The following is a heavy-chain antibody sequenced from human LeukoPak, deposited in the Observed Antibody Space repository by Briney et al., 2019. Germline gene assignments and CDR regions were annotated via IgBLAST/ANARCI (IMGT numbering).Heavy chain of an antibody. CDR2: ISSSGSTI. Sequence: PGGSLRLSCAASGFTFSDYYMSWIRQAPGKGLEWVSYISSSGSTIYYADSVKGRFTISRDNAKNSLYLQMNSLRAEDTAVYYCARDMQEWGYSHFFFDYWGQGTLVTVSS. CDR3: ARDMQEWGYSHFFFDY. CDR1: GFTFSDYY. V-gene: IGHV3-11*01. J-gene: IGHJ4*02. D-gene: IGHD3-22*01.